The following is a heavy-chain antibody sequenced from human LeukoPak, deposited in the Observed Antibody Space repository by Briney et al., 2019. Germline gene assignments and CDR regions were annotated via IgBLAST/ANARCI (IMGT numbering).Heavy chain of an antibody. CDR3: AKDMHYFQSDY. CDR2: IKQDGSEK. J-gene: IGHJ4*02. Sequence: PGGSLRLSCTASGFTFSNYWMTWVRQAPGKGLEWVASIKQDGSEKQYVGSVRGRFTISRDNAKNVLDLQMDSLTAEDTALYYCAKDMHYFQSDYWGQGTLVTGSS. D-gene: IGHD3-10*01. V-gene: IGHV3-7*01. CDR1: GFTFSNYW.